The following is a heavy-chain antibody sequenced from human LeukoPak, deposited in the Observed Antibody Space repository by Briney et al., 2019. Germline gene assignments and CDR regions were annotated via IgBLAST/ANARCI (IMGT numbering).Heavy chain of an antibody. V-gene: IGHV1-18*01. CDR3: ARDRSYYDILTGYYHDYYYYGMDV. D-gene: IGHD3-9*01. Sequence: ASVKVSCKASGGTFSSYAISWVRQAPGQGLEWMGWISAYNGNTNYAQKLQGRVTMTTDTSTSTAYMELRSLRSDDTAVYYCARDRSYYDILTGYYHDYYYYGMDVWGQGTTVTVSS. CDR1: GGTFSSYA. CDR2: ISAYNGNT. J-gene: IGHJ6*02.